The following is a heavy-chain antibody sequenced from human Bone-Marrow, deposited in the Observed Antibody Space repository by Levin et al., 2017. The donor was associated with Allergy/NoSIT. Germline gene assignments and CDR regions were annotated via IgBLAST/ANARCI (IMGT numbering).Heavy chain of an antibody. V-gene: IGHV1-46*01. CDR1: GYIFTSYY. J-gene: IGHJ4*02. D-gene: IGHD2-2*01. CDR3: AKDLSRTYQFDN. CDR2: INPSSGST. Sequence: AASVKVSCKASGYIFTSYYMHWVRQAPGRGLEWMGIINPSSGSTNYAQRFQGRVSMTGDTSTSTVYMELRGLTFEDTAVYFCAKDLSRTYQFDNWGQGTLVTVSS.